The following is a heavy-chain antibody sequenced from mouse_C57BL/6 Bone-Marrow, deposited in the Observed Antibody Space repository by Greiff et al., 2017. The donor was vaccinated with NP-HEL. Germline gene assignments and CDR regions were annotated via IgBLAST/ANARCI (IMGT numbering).Heavy chain of an antibody. D-gene: IGHD1-1*01. V-gene: IGHV1-52*01. CDR1: GYTFTSYW. CDR3: ERFGYYYGSSPYYAMDY. CDR2: IDPSDSDT. Sequence: QVQLQQPGAELVRPGSSVKLSCKASGYTFTSYWMHWVKQRPIQGLEWIGNIDPSDSDTHYNQKFKDKATLTVDKSSSTAYMQLSSLTSEDSAVYYCERFGYYYGSSPYYAMDYWGQGTSVTVSS. J-gene: IGHJ4*01.